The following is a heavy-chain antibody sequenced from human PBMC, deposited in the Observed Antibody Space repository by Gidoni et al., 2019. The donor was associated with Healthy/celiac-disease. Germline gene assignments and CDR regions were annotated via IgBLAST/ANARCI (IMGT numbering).Heavy chain of an antibody. CDR1: GFTFSSYS. CDR3: EYYDSSGYSIFDY. Sequence: EVQLVESGGGLVTPGGSLRLSCAASGFTFSSYSMNWVRQAPGKGLEWVSSISSSSSYIYYADSVKGRFTISRDNAKNSLYLQMNSLRAEDTAVYYCEYYDSSGYSIFDYWGQGTLVTVSS. V-gene: IGHV3-21*01. J-gene: IGHJ4*02. D-gene: IGHD3-22*01. CDR2: ISSSSSYI.